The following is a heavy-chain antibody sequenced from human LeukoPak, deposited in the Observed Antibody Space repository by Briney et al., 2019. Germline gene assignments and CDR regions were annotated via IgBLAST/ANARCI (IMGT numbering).Heavy chain of an antibody. V-gene: IGHV3-23*01. Sequence: GGSLRLSCAAYGFTFSDYAMSWVRQAPGKGLQWVSLIGTSTTATHYADSVKGRFTISRGNSRNTLYLQMNSLRAEDTALYYCAKDLDSTARWSDNWFDPWGQGAQVTVSS. CDR3: AKDLDSTARWSDNWFDP. J-gene: IGHJ5*02. CDR1: GFTFSDYA. D-gene: IGHD2/OR15-2a*01. CDR2: IGTSTTAT.